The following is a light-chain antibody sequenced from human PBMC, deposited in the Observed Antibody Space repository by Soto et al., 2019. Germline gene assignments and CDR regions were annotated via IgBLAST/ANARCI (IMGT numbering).Light chain of an antibody. Sequence: IGVTTSPATLSLSPGARATLSCRASQSVSSYLAWYQQKPGQAPRLLIYDASNRATGIPARFSGSGSGTDFTLTISSLEPEDFAVYYCQQRSNWPPTWTFGQGTKVDIK. V-gene: IGKV3-11*01. CDR3: QQRSNWPPTWT. CDR1: QSVSSY. J-gene: IGKJ1*01. CDR2: DAS.